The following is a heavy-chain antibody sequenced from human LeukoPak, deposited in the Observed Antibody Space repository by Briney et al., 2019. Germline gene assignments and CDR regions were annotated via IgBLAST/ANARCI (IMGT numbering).Heavy chain of an antibody. J-gene: IGHJ4*02. D-gene: IGHD3-3*01. CDR1: GFIVSSNY. V-gene: IGHV3-66*01. CDR3: PRIWSAHDNS. Sequence: PGGSLRLSCAATGFIVSSNYMNWVRQAPGKGLEWVSTLYTDGRTFYADSVKGRFTFSRDNSKNTVYLQLNSLRAEDTAVYYCPRIWSAHDNSWGQGALVTVSS. CDR2: LYTDGRT.